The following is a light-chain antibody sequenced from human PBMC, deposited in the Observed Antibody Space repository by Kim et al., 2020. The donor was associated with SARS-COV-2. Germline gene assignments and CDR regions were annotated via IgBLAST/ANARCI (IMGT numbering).Light chain of an antibody. J-gene: IGLJ2*01. CDR2: EDV. Sequence: GNTVTIACTRSRGSIDDNDVQWYQQRPGGVPPTVIYEDVQRPSGVSDRFSGSIDNSSNSASLTISGLRTEDEADYYCQSYNRDNVLFGGGTQLTVL. CDR3: QSYNRDNVL. V-gene: IGLV6-57*03. CDR1: RGSIDDND.